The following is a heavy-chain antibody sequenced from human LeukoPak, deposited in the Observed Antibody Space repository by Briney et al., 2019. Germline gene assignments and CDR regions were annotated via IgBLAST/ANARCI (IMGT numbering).Heavy chain of an antibody. CDR1: GESFSGYY. V-gene: IGHV4-34*01. J-gene: IGHJ4*02. Sequence: SETLSLTCAVYGESFSGYYWSWIRQPPGRGLEWIGEINHSGSTSYSASLKSRVTISVDTSKNQFSLKLNSVTAADTAVYYRARGDIAAGGAPFDYWGQGTLVTVSS. D-gene: IGHD6-13*01. CDR2: INHSGST. CDR3: ARGDIAAGGAPFDY.